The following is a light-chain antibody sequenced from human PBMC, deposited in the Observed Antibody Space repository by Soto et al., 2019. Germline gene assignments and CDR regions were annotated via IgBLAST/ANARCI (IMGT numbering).Light chain of an antibody. V-gene: IGKV3D-20*02. CDR1: QYFSSDY. J-gene: IGKJ1*01. CDR3: QQRHNWPRT. CDR2: GAS. Sequence: EIVLTHSPGTLSLSPGAGSALRFRDSQYFSSDYLAWSQQKPGQATRLLIYGASTRDTGIPDRVSGRGSGTEVTRTISSLEPEDFAVYYCQQRHNWPRTFGQGTKVDIK.